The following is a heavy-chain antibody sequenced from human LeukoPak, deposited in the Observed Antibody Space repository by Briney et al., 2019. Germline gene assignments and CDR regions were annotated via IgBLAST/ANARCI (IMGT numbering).Heavy chain of an antibody. CDR1: GFAFTIYA. Sequence: GGSLRLSCAASGFAFTIYAMSWVRQAPGKGLEWVSGISASGDSTYYADLVKGRFTISRDNSKNTLYLQMNSLRAEDTAVYYCARDPPYYYDSSAYFGAFDIWGQGTMVTVSS. CDR3: ARDPPYYYDSSAYFGAFDI. J-gene: IGHJ3*02. CDR2: ISASGDST. D-gene: IGHD3-22*01. V-gene: IGHV3-23*01.